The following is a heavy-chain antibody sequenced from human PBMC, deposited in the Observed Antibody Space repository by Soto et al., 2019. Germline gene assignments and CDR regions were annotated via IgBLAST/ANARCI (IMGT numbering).Heavy chain of an antibody. Sequence: EVQLVESGGGLVQPGGSLRLSCAASGFTVSSNYMSWVRQAPGKGLEWVSVIYSGGSTYYADSVKGRFTISRDNSKNTLYLQMNSLRAEDTAVYYCARGQQRSRGYSGYDLGYYYYYMDVWGKGTTVTVSS. J-gene: IGHJ6*03. CDR3: ARGQQRSRGYSGYDLGYYYYYMDV. V-gene: IGHV3-66*01. CDR2: IYSGGST. CDR1: GFTVSSNY. D-gene: IGHD5-12*01.